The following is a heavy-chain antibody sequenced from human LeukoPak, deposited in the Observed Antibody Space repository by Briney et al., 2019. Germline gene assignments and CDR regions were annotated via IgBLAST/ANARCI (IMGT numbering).Heavy chain of an antibody. CDR2: ITSSGSII. CDR1: GFTFSSYE. CDR3: VKLRSGRVAFDI. J-gene: IGHJ3*02. Sequence: QPGGSLRLSCVAAGFTFSSYEMNWVRQAPGKGLEWVSYITSSGSIIYYADSVKGRFTISRDNAKNSLYLQMNSLRAEDTAVYYCVKLRSGRVAFDIWGQGTMVTVSS. D-gene: IGHD1-26*01. V-gene: IGHV3-48*03.